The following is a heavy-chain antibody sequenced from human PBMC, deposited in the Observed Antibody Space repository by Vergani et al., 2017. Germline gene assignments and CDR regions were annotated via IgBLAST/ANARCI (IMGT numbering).Heavy chain of an antibody. CDR3: ARGGGDIVVVPAGKRTAFDI. Sequence: QVQLQQWGAGLLKPSETLSLTCAVYGGSFSGYYWSWIRQPPGKGLEWIGEINHSGSTNYNPFLKSRVTISVDTSKNQFSLELSSVTAADTAVYYCARGGGDIVVVPAGKRTAFDIWGQGTMVTVSS. CDR2: INHSGST. CDR1: GGSFSGYY. D-gene: IGHD2-2*01. V-gene: IGHV4-34*01. J-gene: IGHJ3*02.